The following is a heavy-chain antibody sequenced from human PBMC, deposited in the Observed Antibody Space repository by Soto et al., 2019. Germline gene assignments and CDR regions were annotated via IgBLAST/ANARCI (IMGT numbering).Heavy chain of an antibody. Sequence: QVQLQESGPGLVKPSETLSLTCTVSGGSISTYYWSWIRQPPGKGREWIGYIYYSGTASYNPSLKSRVTISLDTSKNQFSLKLSSVTAADTAVYYCARGGQCTYGVCSALDYWGQGTLVTVSS. J-gene: IGHJ4*02. CDR1: GGSISTYY. CDR2: IYYSGTA. D-gene: IGHD2-8*01. CDR3: ARGGQCTYGVCSALDY. V-gene: IGHV4-59*08.